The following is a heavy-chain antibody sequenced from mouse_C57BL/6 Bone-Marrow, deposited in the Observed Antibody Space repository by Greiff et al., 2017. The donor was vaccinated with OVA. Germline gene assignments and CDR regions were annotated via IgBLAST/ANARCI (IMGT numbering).Heavy chain of an antibody. V-gene: IGHV3-6*01. D-gene: IGHD2-2*01. Sequence: EVQLMESGPGLVKPSQSLSLTCSVTGYSITSGYYWNWIRQFPGNKLEWMGYISYDGSNNYNPSLKNRISITRDTSKNQFFLKLNSVTTEDTATYYCAREYGYDGGFAYWGQGTLVTVSA. J-gene: IGHJ3*01. CDR2: ISYDGSN. CDR3: AREYGYDGGFAY. CDR1: GYSITSGYY.